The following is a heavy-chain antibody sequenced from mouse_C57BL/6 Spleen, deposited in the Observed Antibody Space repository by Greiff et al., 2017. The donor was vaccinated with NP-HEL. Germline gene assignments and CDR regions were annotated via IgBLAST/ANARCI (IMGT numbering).Heavy chain of an antibody. Sequence: EVQLVESGPVLVKPGASVKMSCKASGYTFTDYYMNWVKQSHGKSLEWIGVINPYNGGTSYNQKFKGKATLTVDKSSSTAYMELNSLTSEDSAVYYCARKDYGSSYRYFDVWGTGTTVTVSS. CDR2: INPYNGGT. CDR3: ARKDYGSSYRYFDV. CDR1: GYTFTDYY. D-gene: IGHD1-1*01. V-gene: IGHV1-19*01. J-gene: IGHJ1*03.